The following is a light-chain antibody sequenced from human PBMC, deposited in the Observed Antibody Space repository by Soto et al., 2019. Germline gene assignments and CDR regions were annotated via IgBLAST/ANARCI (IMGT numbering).Light chain of an antibody. CDR1: SRDVGGYNH. CDR2: DVT. Sequence: QSALTQPASVSGSPGQSITISCTGSSRDVGGYNHVSWYLHHPGKAPQLMIFDVTNRPSGVSNRFSGSKSGNTASLTISGLQAEDEADYYCSSYTSSGVIFGGGTKLTVL. CDR3: SSYTSSGVI. J-gene: IGLJ2*01. V-gene: IGLV2-14*03.